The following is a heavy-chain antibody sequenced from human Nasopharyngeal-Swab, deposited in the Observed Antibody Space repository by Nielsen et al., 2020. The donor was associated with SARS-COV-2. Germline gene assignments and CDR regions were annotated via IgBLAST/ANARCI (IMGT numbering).Heavy chain of an antibody. CDR3: ATSPAVVAANWFDP. V-gene: IGHV1-2*02. CDR2: IDPNNGVT. J-gene: IGHJ5*02. CDR1: GYTFTGYY. D-gene: IGHD2-15*01. Sequence: ASVKVSCKASGYTFTGYYIHWVRQAPGQGLEWMGWIDPNNGVTKYGQNFQGRVTITSDTSISTAYMELSSLRSEDTAVYYCATSPAVVAANWFDPWGQGTLVTVSS.